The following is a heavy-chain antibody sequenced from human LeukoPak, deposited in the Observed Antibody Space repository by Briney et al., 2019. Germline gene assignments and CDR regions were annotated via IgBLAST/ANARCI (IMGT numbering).Heavy chain of an antibody. CDR1: GFTFSAYY. D-gene: IGHD5-18*01. J-gene: IGHJ4*02. CDR3: ARRGYPDY. Sequence: GGSLRLSCAASGFTFSAYYMSWIRQAPGKGLEWLSYICHSGGTISYADSVKGRFTISRDNAKNSLYLQMSSRRAEDTVVYYWARRGYPDYWGQGTLVIVSA. CDR2: ICHSGGTI. V-gene: IGHV3-11*01.